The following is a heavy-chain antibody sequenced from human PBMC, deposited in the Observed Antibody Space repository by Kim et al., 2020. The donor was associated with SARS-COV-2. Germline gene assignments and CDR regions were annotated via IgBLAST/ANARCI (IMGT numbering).Heavy chain of an antibody. D-gene: IGHD3-10*01. CDR3: ARALWFGELGEPDV. J-gene: IGHJ6*02. Sequence: SVKVSCKASGGTFSSYAISWVRQAPGQGLEWMGGIIPIFGTANYAQKFQGRVTITADESTSTAYMELSSLGSEDTAVYYCARALWFGELGEPDVWGQGTTVTVSS. CDR2: IIPIFGTA. CDR1: GGTFSSYA. V-gene: IGHV1-69*13.